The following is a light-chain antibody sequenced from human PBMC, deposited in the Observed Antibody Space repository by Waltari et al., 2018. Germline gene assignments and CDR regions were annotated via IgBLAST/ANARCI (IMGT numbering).Light chain of an antibody. Sequence: DIQMTQSPSSRSASVGHRVTITCRASQDIKNDLGWYQHKPGKAPKRLIYSASSLESGVPSRFSGSGSGTEFTLTISSLQPEDFATYYCLQHDSYPWTFGQGTRVETK. CDR2: SAS. V-gene: IGKV1-17*01. J-gene: IGKJ1*01. CDR3: LQHDSYPWT. CDR1: QDIKND.